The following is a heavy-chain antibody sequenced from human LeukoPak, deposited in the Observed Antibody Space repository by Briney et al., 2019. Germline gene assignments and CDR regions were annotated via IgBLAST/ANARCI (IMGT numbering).Heavy chain of an antibody. CDR2: ISSSSSYI. D-gene: IGHD2-2*01. Sequence: GGSLRLSCAASGFTFSSYSMYWVRQAPGKGLEWVSAISSSSSYIYYADSVKGRFTISRDNAKNSLYLQMNSLRAEDTAVYYCARLYCSSTSCYWYFDYWGQGTLVTVSS. J-gene: IGHJ4*02. CDR1: GFTFSSYS. V-gene: IGHV3-21*01. CDR3: ARLYCSSTSCYWYFDY.